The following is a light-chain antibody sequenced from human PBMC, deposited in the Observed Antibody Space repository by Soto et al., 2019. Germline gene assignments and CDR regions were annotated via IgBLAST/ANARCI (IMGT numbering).Light chain of an antibody. CDR1: QTIRSH. J-gene: IGKJ4*01. Sequence: DIQMTQFPLSLSASVGARVTITCRASQTIRSHLNWYQQKPGEAPKIVIYATSTLQSGVPSRFNCSVSGTACTLTISSLQPEDFATYYCQQTYRTPLTFGGGTKVESK. CDR2: ATS. CDR3: QQTYRTPLT. V-gene: IGKV1-39*01.